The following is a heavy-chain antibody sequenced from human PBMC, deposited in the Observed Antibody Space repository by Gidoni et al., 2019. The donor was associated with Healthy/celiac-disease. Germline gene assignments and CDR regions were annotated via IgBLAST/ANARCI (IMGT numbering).Heavy chain of an antibody. V-gene: IGHV3-7*03. CDR1: GFTFSSYW. J-gene: IGHJ6*02. CDR2: IKQDGSEK. CDR3: ARDVWGIFYYYYYGMDV. D-gene: IGHD3-16*01. Sequence: EVQLVESGGGLVQPGGSLRLSCAASGFTFSSYWMSWVRQAPGKGLEWVANIKQDGSEKYYVDSVKGRFTISRDNAKNSLYLQMNSLRAEDTAVYYCARDVWGIFYYYYYGMDVWGQGTTVTVSS.